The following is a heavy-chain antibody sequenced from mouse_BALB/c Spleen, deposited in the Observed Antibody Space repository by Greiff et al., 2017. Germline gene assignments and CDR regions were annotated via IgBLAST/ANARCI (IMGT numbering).Heavy chain of an antibody. J-gene: IGHJ4*01. CDR1: GFTFTDYY. CDR2: IRNKANGYTT. V-gene: IGHV7-3*02. CDR3: ARKGDYYDDAMDY. Sequence: EVKLMESGGGLVQPGGSLRLSCATSGFTFTDYYMSWVRQPPGKALEWLGFIRNKANGYTTEYSASVKGRFTISRDNSQSILYLQMNTLRAEDSATYYCARKGDYYDDAMDYWGQGTSVTVSS. D-gene: IGHD2-4*01.